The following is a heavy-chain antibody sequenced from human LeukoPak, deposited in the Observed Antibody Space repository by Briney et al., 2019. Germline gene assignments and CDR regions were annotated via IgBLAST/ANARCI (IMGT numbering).Heavy chain of an antibody. Sequence: SETLSLTCSVSGGSISSSSYYWGWIRQPPGKGLEWIGSIYYIGSTYYNPSLKSRVTISVDTSKNQFSLKLSSVTAADTAVYYCARDVVWGQAAAGTFDYWGQGTLVTVSS. J-gene: IGHJ4*02. CDR3: ARDVVWGQAAAGTFDY. V-gene: IGHV4-39*02. CDR2: IYYIGST. D-gene: IGHD6-13*01. CDR1: GGSISSSSYY.